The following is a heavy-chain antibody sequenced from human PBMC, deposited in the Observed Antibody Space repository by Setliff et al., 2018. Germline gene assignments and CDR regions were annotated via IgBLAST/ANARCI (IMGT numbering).Heavy chain of an antibody. CDR2: IYHSGST. CDR1: GYSISSGFY. J-gene: IGHJ4*02. V-gene: IGHV4-38-2*01. D-gene: IGHD3-10*01. CDR3: ARHVVTMVRAHFDY. Sequence: SETLSLTCAVSGYSISSGFYWGWIRQPPGKGLEWIGSIYHSGSTYYNPSLKSRVTISVDTSKNQFSLKLNSVTAADTAVYYCARHVVTMVRAHFDYWGQGTLVTVSS.